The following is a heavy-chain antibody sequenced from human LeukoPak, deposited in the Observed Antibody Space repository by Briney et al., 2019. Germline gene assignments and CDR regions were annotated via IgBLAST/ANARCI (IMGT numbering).Heavy chain of an antibody. D-gene: IGHD3-10*01. CDR2: IYPGDSDA. CDR1: GYSFTNYW. CDR3: AETGSFWLEEFYKANWFDP. Sequence: GESLKISCKSSGYSFTNYWIGWVRQMPGKGLEWMGIIYPGDSDARYSPSFQGQVTISADKSINTAYLQWSSLKASDTAMYYCAETGSFWLEEFYKANWFDPWGQGTLVTVSS. V-gene: IGHV5-51*01. J-gene: IGHJ5*02.